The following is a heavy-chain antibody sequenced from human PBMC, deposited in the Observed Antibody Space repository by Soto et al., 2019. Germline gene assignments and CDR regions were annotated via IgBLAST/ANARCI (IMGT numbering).Heavy chain of an antibody. CDR2: ISGDTGHT. V-gene: IGHV1-18*01. CDR3: ARDKGDFTFGP. D-gene: IGHD3-3*01. CDR1: GYSFDKNG. J-gene: IGHJ5*02. Sequence: QVLLVQSGAEVKKPGASLNISCKGSGYSFDKNGISWVRQAPGQGLEWMGWISGDTGHTNYAQKFQGRLSVTTVTSTRTAYMELRSLTSDDTAMYYCARDKGDFTFGPWCQGSLVTVSS.